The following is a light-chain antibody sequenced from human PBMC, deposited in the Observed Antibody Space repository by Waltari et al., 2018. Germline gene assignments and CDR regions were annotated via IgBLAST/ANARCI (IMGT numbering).Light chain of an antibody. Sequence: QSALTQPASVSGSPGQSINISCPGTRTDVGNYTRFSWYQQHSGKAPKLMIYAVSRRPSGVSDRFSGSKSGDMASLTISGLQPEDEAEYFCSSYAGSSKGVFGGGTKVTVL. V-gene: IGLV2-23*02. CDR1: RTDVGNYTR. J-gene: IGLJ2*01. CDR2: AVS. CDR3: SSYAGSSKGV.